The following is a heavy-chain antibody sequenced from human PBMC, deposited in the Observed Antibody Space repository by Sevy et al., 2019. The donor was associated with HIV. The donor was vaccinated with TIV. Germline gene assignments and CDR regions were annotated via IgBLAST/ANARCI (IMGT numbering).Heavy chain of an antibody. Sequence: ASVKVSRKASGYTFTSYDINWVRQATGQGLEWMGWMNPNSGNTGYAQKFQGRVTMTRNTSISTAYMELSSLRSEDTAVYYCARVLVVVVTAIPYYYGMDVWGQGTTVTVSS. CDR2: MNPNSGNT. V-gene: IGHV1-8*01. D-gene: IGHD2-21*02. J-gene: IGHJ6*02. CDR1: GYTFTSYD. CDR3: ARVLVVVVTAIPYYYGMDV.